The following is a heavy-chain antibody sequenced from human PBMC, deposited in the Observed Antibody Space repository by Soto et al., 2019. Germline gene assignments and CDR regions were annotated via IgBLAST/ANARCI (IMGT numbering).Heavy chain of an antibody. CDR1: GFTFSSHE. J-gene: IGHJ4*01. V-gene: IGHV3-48*03. CDR2: IDYSGSRT. CDR3: VRDRTLLVPTSIDY. Sequence: EVQLVESGGGLVQPGGSLRLSCAASGFTFSSHEMNWVRQAPGKGLEWVSYIDYSGSRTDYADSVKGRFTISRDNAKNSHYLQMYSLRAEDTAIYYCVRDRTLLVPTSIDYWGHGTLVTVSS. D-gene: IGHD3-3*01.